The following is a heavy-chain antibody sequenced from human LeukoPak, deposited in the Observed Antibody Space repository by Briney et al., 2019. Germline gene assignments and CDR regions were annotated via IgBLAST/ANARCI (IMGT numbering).Heavy chain of an antibody. J-gene: IGHJ4*02. CDR3: ARGATVGGPDEDGYFDY. CDR1: GYAFTVYN. Sequence: ASVTLSFTSSGYAFTVYNIDWVRQAPGQGLEWLGWISPNSGSTNYAQNFQGRVTMTRDTSISTAYMELSRLRSDDTAVYYCARGATVGGPDEDGYFDYWGQVTLVTVSS. D-gene: IGHD2-2*01. V-gene: IGHV1-2*02. CDR2: ISPNSGST.